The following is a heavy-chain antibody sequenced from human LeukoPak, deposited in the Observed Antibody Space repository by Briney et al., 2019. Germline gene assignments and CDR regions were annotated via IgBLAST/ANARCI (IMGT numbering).Heavy chain of an antibody. CDR1: GYTFTSYA. V-gene: IGHV7-4-1*02. CDR3: ARDLQRYYDFWSGYPTLDY. Sequence: ASVKVSCKASGYTFTSYAMNWVRQAPGQGLEWMGWINTNTGNPTYAQGFTGRFVFSLDTSVSTAYLQISSLKAEDTAVYYCARDLQRYYDFWSGYPTLDYWGQGTLVTVSS. J-gene: IGHJ4*02. CDR2: INTNTGNP. D-gene: IGHD3-3*01.